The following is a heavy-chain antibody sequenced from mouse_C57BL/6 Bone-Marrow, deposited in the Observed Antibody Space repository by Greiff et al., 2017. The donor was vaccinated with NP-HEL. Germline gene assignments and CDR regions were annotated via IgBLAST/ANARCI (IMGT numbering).Heavy chain of an antibody. CDR1: GYAFTNYL. J-gene: IGHJ4*01. CDR2: INPGSGGT. D-gene: IGHD1-1*01. V-gene: IGHV1-54*01. CDR3: ARRGVGAMDY. Sequence: VQLQQSGAELVRPGTSVKVSCKASGYAFTNYLIEWVKQRPGQGLEWIGVINPGSGGTNYNEKFKGKATLTADKSSSTAYMQLSSLTSEDSAVYFCARRGVGAMDYWGQGTSVTVSS.